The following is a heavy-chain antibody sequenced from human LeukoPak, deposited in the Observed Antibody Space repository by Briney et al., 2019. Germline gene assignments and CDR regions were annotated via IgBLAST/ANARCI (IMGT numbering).Heavy chain of an antibody. CDR2: IYYSGST. CDR3: AREPGDPPYYFDH. CDR1: GGSISSYY. J-gene: IGHJ4*02. Sequence: PSETLSLTCTVSGGSISSYYWSWIRQPPGKGLEWIGYIYYSGSTNYNPSLKSRVTISVDTSKNQFSLKLSSVTAADTAVYYCAREPGDPPYYFDHWGQGTLVTVSS. V-gene: IGHV4-59*01. D-gene: IGHD7-27*01.